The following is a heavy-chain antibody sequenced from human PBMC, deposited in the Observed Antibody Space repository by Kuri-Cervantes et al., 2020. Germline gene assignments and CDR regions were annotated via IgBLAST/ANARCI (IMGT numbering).Heavy chain of an antibody. Sequence: SETLSLTCAVSGGSINSGDYSWNWIRQPPGMGLEWIGYVYHTGSTYYSPPLKSRATISVDRSKNQFSLRVSFVSAAYTAVYYCARAPRRGYGYGTTYYFDYWGQGTLVTVSS. V-gene: IGHV4-30-2*01. CDR1: GGSINSGDYS. D-gene: IGHD5-18*01. CDR2: VYHTGST. CDR3: ARAPRRGYGYGTTYYFDY. J-gene: IGHJ4*02.